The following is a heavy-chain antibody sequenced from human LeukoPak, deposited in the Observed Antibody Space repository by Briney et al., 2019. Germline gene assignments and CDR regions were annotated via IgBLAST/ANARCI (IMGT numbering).Heavy chain of an antibody. CDR3: ARDGYSSELDY. CDR1: GYTLTELS. V-gene: IGHV1-24*01. D-gene: IGHD6-25*01. J-gene: IGHJ4*02. CDR2: FDPEDGET. Sequence: ASVKVSCKVSGYTLTELSMHWVRQAPGKGLEWMGGFDPEDGETIYAQKFQGRVTMTTDTSTSTAYMELRSLRSDDTAVYYCARDGYSSELDYWGQGTLVTVSS.